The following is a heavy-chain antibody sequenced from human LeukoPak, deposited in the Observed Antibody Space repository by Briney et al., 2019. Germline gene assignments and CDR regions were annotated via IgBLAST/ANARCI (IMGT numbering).Heavy chain of an antibody. CDR1: GASISSYY. Sequence: SETLSLTCTVSGASISSYYWSWIRQPPGKGLEWIGYIYYSGSTNYSPSLKSRVTISVDTSKNQFSLKLSSVTAADTAVYYCAREPNIVVVPAANDPHNWFDPWGQGTLVTVSS. V-gene: IGHV4-59*12. CDR3: AREPNIVVVPAANDPHNWFDP. D-gene: IGHD2-2*01. J-gene: IGHJ5*02. CDR2: IYYSGST.